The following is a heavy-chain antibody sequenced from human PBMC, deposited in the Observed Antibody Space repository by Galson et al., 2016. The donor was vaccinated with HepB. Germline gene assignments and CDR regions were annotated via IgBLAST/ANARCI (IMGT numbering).Heavy chain of an antibody. Sequence: SLRLSCAASGFTFGRYAMHWVRQAPGKGLEWVAVIWYDGSNKYYADSVKGRFTISRDNSKNTLYLQMNSLRAEDPSVHYCAREVGYCTSTSCEGHMDVWGKGTTVTVSS. J-gene: IGHJ6*03. CDR3: AREVGYCTSTSCEGHMDV. CDR1: GFTFGRYA. V-gene: IGHV3-33*01. D-gene: IGHD2-2*01. CDR2: IWYDGSNK.